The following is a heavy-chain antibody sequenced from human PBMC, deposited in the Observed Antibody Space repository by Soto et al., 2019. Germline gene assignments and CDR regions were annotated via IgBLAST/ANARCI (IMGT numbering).Heavy chain of an antibody. D-gene: IGHD3-22*01. Sequence: GGSLRLSCAASGFTFSDHYMDWVRQAPGKGLEWVGRTRNKANSYTTEYAASVKGRFTISRDDSKNSLYLQMNSLKTEDTAVYYCARERDYYDSSGYLYYFDYWGQGTLVTVSS. CDR1: GFTFSDHY. CDR2: TRNKANSYTT. V-gene: IGHV3-72*01. J-gene: IGHJ4*02. CDR3: ARERDYYDSSGYLYYFDY.